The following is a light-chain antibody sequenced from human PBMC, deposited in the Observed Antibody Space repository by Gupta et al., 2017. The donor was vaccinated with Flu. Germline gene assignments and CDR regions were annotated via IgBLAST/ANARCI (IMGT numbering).Light chain of an antibody. V-gene: IGLV2-14*01. CDR2: DVT. CDR3: SSGTSSTTPV. Sequence: YKYVSWYQQHPGKAPQLLIYDVTNRPSGVSTRFSGSKSGDTASLTIPGPQAEDEADYYCSSGTSSTTPVLGGGTNLTVL. CDR1: YKY. J-gene: IGLJ2*01.